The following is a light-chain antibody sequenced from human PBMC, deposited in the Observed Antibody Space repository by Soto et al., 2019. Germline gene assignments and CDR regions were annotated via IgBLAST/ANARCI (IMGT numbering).Light chain of an antibody. CDR1: NSDVGGYNY. J-gene: IGLJ1*01. CDR3: TSWTTSNSYV. V-gene: IGLV2-14*01. Sequence: HSVLTQPAAVSGSPAQSITISCTGTNSDVGGYNYVSWYQQHPGKAPKLMIFDVSNRPSGVSNRFSGSKSGNTASLTISGLQAEDEADYYCTSWTTSNSYVFGTGTKLTVL. CDR2: DVS.